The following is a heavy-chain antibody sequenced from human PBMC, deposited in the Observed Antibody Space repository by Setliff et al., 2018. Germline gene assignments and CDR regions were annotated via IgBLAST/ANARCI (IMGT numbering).Heavy chain of an antibody. D-gene: IGHD5-18*01. Sequence: SETLSLTCGVSGYSISPYFWSWIRQSPGKGLEWIGYIYHNGNTNFNPSLKTRVTMSVDTSKNQFALNLRSVTAADSAVYYCARDRTAYSYGLDVWGQGTTVTVSS. CDR1: GYSISPYF. V-gene: IGHV4-59*01. J-gene: IGHJ6*02. CDR2: IYHNGNT. CDR3: ARDRTAYSYGLDV.